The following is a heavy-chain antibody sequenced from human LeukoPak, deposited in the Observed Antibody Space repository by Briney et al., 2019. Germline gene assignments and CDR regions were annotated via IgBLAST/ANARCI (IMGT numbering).Heavy chain of an antibody. D-gene: IGHD4-17*01. J-gene: IGHJ4*02. V-gene: IGHV3-49*04. CDR3: TRASTVTTGY. CDR2: IRSKAYGGTT. Sequence: GGSLRLSCTASGFNFGDYAMSWVRQAPGKGLEWVGFIRSKAYGGTTEYAASVKGRFTISRDDSKSIAYLQMNSLKTEDTAVYYCTRASTVTTGYWGQGTLVTVSS. CDR1: GFNFGDYA.